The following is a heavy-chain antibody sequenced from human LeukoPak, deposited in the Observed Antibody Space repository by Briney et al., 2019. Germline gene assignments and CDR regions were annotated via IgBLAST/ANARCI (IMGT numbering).Heavy chain of an antibody. CDR1: GFTFSSYW. Sequence: GGSLRLSCAASGFTFSSYWMHWVRQAPGKGLVWVSRINSDGSSRSDADSVKGRFTISRDDSKNTLYLQMNSLRADDTAVYYCAKPYTSGWYYFDYWGQGTLVTVSS. V-gene: IGHV3-74*01. CDR2: INSDGSSR. CDR3: AKPYTSGWYYFDY. D-gene: IGHD6-19*01. J-gene: IGHJ4*02.